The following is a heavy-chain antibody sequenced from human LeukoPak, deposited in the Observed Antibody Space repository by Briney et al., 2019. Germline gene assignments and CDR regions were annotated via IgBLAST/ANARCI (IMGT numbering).Heavy chain of an antibody. J-gene: IGHJ5*02. V-gene: IGHV3-15*05. CDR3: YTDLIGFVDLLLDSRLNWFDP. D-gene: IGHD3-10*01. CDR2: IKSESDGGTT. CDR1: GFTVSSNY. Sequence: GGSLRLSCAASGFTVSSNYMSWVRQAPGKGLEWVGRIKSESDGGTTDYAAPVKGRFTITRDDSRNTVYLQMSSLKTEDTGVYYCYTDLIGFVDLLLDSRLNWFDPWGLGTLVTVSS.